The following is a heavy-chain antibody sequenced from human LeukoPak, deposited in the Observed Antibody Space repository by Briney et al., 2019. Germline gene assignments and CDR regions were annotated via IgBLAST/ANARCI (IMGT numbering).Heavy chain of an antibody. D-gene: IGHD6-19*01. J-gene: IGHJ4*02. CDR3: AKFQWLRGFDY. Sequence: PGGSLRLSCAASGFTFSSYWMHWVRQAPGKGLVWVTRINSDGSSTSYADSVKGRFTISRDNAKNTLYLQMNSLRAEDTAVYYCAKFQWLRGFDYWGQGTLVTVSS. V-gene: IGHV3-74*01. CDR2: INSDGSST. CDR1: GFTFSSYW.